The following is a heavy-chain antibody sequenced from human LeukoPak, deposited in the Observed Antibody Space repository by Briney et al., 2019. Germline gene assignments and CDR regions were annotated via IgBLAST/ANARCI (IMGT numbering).Heavy chain of an antibody. D-gene: IGHD6-19*01. V-gene: IGHV4-59*01. CDR3: ARGWGYFDY. CDR2: IFYTGTT. CDR1: GGSISSYY. J-gene: IGHJ4*02. Sequence: SETLSLTCTVSGGSISSYYWSWIRQPPGKGLEWIGYIFYTGTTNYNFSLKSRLTISVDTSKNQFSLRLTSVTAADTAVYYCARGWGYFDYWGQGTLVTVSS.